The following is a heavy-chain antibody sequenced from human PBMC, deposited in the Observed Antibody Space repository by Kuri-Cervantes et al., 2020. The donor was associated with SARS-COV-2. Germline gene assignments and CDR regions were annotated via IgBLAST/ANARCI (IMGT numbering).Heavy chain of an antibody. Sequence: ASVKVSCKASGYRFHTYGITWVRLAPGQGLEWMGWISAYNGLTNYAQRFQGRVTMTRDTSTSTVYMELSSLRSEDTAVYYCARDPGYSGYDSFDYWGQGTLVTVSS. D-gene: IGHD5-12*01. J-gene: IGHJ4*02. CDR2: ISAYNGLT. CDR3: ARDPGYSGYDSFDY. V-gene: IGHV1-18*04. CDR1: GYRFHTYG.